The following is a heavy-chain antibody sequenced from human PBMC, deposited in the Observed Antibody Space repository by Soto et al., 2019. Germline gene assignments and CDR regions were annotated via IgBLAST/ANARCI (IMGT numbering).Heavy chain of an antibody. CDR3: AILLVAATGYYYSAYGLDV. CDR1: GYSFTSYW. CDR2: IDPSDSYT. J-gene: IGHJ6*02. D-gene: IGHD2-15*01. V-gene: IGHV5-10-1*01. Sequence: GESLKISCKGSGYSFTSYWLSWVRQMPGKGLEWMGRIDPSDSYTNYSPSFQGHVTISADKSISTAYLQWSSLKASDTAMYYCAILLVAATGYYYSAYGLDVWCQATTVTVAS.